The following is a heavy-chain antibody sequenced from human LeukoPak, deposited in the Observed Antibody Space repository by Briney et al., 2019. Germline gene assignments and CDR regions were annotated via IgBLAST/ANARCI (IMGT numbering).Heavy chain of an antibody. Sequence: GGSLRLSCAASGFIFSSYEMNWVRQAPGKGLGWISYISSSGSTIYYADSVKGRFTISRDNAENSLYLQLNSLRAEDTAVYYCARVGYYDSSGFWGQGTLVTVSS. CDR1: GFIFSSYE. CDR2: ISSSGSTI. J-gene: IGHJ4*02. CDR3: ARVGYYDSSGF. D-gene: IGHD3-22*01. V-gene: IGHV3-48*03.